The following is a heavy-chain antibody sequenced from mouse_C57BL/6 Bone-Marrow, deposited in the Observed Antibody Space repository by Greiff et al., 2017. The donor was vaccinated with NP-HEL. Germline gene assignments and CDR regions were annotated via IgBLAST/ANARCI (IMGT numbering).Heavy chain of an antibody. CDR1: GYTFTSYW. D-gene: IGHD2-3*01. V-gene: IGHV1-5*01. J-gene: IGHJ2*01. CDR3: TRLDGYYVSYYFDD. CDR2: IYPGNSDT. Sequence: DVKLQESGTVLARPGASVKMSCKTSGYTFTSYWMHWVKQRPGQGLEWIGAIYPGNSDTSYNQKFKGKAKLTAVTSASTAYMELSSLTNEDSAVYYCTRLDGYYVSYYFDDWGQGTTLTVSS.